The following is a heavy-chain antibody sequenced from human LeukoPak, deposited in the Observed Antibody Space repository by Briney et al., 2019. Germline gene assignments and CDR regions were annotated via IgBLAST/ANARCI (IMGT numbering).Heavy chain of an antibody. CDR3: ARDPRIAAAGTFNY. Sequence: ASVKVSCKASGYTFTSYGISWVRQAPGQGPEWMGWISAYNGNTNYAQKLQGRVTMTTDTSTSTAYMELRSLRSDDTAVYYCARDPRIAAAGTFNYWGQGTLVTVSS. D-gene: IGHD6-13*01. CDR1: GYTFTSYG. V-gene: IGHV1-18*01. J-gene: IGHJ4*02. CDR2: ISAYNGNT.